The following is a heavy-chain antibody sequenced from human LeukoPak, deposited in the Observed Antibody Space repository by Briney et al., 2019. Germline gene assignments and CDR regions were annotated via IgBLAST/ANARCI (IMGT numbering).Heavy chain of an antibody. CDR1: GFTFSSYS. Sequence: GGSLRLSCAASGFTFSSYSMNWVRQAPGKGLEWVSSISSSSSYIYYADSVKGRFTISRDNAKNSLYLQMNSLRAEDTAVYYCARQFPGLVQQHWGQGTLVTVSS. J-gene: IGHJ1*01. CDR3: ARQFPGLVQQH. D-gene: IGHD6-13*01. CDR2: ISSSSSYI. V-gene: IGHV3-21*01.